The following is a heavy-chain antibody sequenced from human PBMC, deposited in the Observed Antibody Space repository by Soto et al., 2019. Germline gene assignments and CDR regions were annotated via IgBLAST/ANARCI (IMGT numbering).Heavy chain of an antibody. Sequence: VASVKVSCKASGYTFTSYGISWVRQAPGQGLEWMGWISAYNGNTNYAQKLQGRVTMTTDTSTSTAYMELRSLRSDDTAVYYCARVPGRRGYSYVPPWFDPWGQGTLVTVSS. D-gene: IGHD5-18*01. CDR1: GYTFTSYG. J-gene: IGHJ5*02. CDR2: ISAYNGNT. V-gene: IGHV1-18*04. CDR3: ARVPGRRGYSYVPPWFDP.